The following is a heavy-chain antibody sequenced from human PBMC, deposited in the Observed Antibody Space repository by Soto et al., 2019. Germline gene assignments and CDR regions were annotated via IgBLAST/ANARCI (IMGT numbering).Heavy chain of an antibody. V-gene: IGHV3-30*18. CDR1: GFTFSSYG. J-gene: IGHJ4*02. CDR3: AKGPITIFGVVIIPYFDY. CDR2: ISYDGSNK. Sequence: LRRSCAASGFTFSSYGMHWVRQAPGKGLEWVAVISYDGSNKYYADSVKGRFTISRDNSKNTLYLQMNSLRAEDTAVYYCAKGPITIFGVVIIPYFDYWGQGTLVTVSS. D-gene: IGHD3-3*01.